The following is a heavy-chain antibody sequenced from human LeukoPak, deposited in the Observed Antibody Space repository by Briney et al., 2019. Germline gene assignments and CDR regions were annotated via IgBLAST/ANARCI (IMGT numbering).Heavy chain of an antibody. V-gene: IGHV4-39*07. CDR2: INHSGST. D-gene: IGHD7-27*01. J-gene: IGHJ5*02. CDR3: ARERLGMKNNWFDP. CDR1: GGSISSSGYY. Sequence: SQTLSLTCTVSGGSISSSGYYWSWIRQPPGKGLEWIGEINHSGSTNYNPSLKSRVTISVDTSKNQFSLKLSSVTAADTAVYYCARERLGMKNNWFDPWGQGTLVTVSS.